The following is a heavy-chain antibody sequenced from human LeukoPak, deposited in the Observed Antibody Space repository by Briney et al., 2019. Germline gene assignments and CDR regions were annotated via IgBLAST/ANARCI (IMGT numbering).Heavy chain of an antibody. V-gene: IGHV3-48*03. Sequence: PGGSLRLSCAASGFTFSSYEMNWVRQAPGKGLEWVSYVSGSGSTIYYADSVKGRFTISRDNAKNSLYLQMNSLRAEDTAIYYCARDRGVGARGYFEYWGQGTLVTVSS. CDR3: ARDRGVGARGYFEY. CDR2: VSGSGSTI. D-gene: IGHD1-26*01. J-gene: IGHJ4*02. CDR1: GFTFSSYE.